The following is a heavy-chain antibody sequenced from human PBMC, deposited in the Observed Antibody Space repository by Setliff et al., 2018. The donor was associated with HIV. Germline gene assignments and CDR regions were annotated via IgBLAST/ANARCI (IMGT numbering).Heavy chain of an antibody. J-gene: IGHJ4*02. CDR1: GGSISSSNW. V-gene: IGHV4-4*02. Sequence: SETLSLTCAVSGGSISSSNWWSWVRQPPGKGLEWIGEIFHSENTNYNPSLKSRVTISVDKSKNQFSLKVTSVTAADTAVYYCASGDNFWSGSYYWGQGMLVTVSS. D-gene: IGHD3-3*01. CDR3: ASGDNFWSGSYY. CDR2: IFHSENT.